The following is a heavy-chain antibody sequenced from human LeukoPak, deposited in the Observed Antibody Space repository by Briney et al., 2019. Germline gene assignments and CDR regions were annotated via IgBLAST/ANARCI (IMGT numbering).Heavy chain of an antibody. CDR3: AKVAVRWFGELWSFDS. Sequence: GRSLRLSCAASGFTFSRYGIHWVRQAPGKGLEWVAVISYDGSKKYYADSMKGRFTISRDNSKNTLYLQMNSLRAEDTAVYYCAKVAVRWFGELWSFDSWGQGTLVTVSS. J-gene: IGHJ4*02. V-gene: IGHV3-30*18. D-gene: IGHD3-10*01. CDR1: GFTFSRYG. CDR2: ISYDGSKK.